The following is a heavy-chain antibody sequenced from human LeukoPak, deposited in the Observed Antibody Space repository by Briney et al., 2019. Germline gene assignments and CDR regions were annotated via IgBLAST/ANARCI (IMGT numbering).Heavy chain of an antibody. CDR1: GYTFTSYG. CDR3: ASIDDILTGYSPLDY. D-gene: IGHD3-9*01. V-gene: IGHV1-18*01. CDR2: ISAYNGNT. Sequence: ASVKVSCKASGYTFTSYGISWVRQAPGQGLEWMGWISAYNGNTNYAQKLQGRVTMTTDTSTSTAYMELSSLRSEDTAVYYCASIDDILTGYSPLDYWGQGTLVTVSS. J-gene: IGHJ4*02.